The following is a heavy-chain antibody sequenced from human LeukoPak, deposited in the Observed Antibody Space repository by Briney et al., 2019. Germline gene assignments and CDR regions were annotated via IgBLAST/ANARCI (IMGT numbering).Heavy chain of an antibody. J-gene: IGHJ6*02. Sequence: GGSLRLSCAASGFTVNYNYMSWVRQAPGKGLEWVSVIYSGGSTYYADSVKGRFTISRDNSKNTLYLQMNSLRAEDTAVYYCARDWNIVATIGYYYYGMDVWGQGTTVTVSS. CDR2: IYSGGST. D-gene: IGHD5-12*01. CDR1: GFTVNYNY. V-gene: IGHV3-66*01. CDR3: ARDWNIVATIGYYYYGMDV.